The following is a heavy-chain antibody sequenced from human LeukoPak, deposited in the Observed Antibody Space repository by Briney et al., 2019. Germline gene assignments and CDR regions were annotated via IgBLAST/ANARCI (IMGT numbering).Heavy chain of an antibody. V-gene: IGHV4-34*01. J-gene: IGHJ4*02. Sequence: SETLSLTCAVYGGSFSGYYWSWIRQPPGKGLEWIGEINHSGSTNYNPSLKSRVTISVDTSKNQFSLKLSSVTAADTAVYYCARGSGYDPSTDYWGQGTLVTVSS. CDR3: ARGSGYDPSTDY. CDR2: INHSGST. CDR1: GGSFSGYY. D-gene: IGHD5-12*01.